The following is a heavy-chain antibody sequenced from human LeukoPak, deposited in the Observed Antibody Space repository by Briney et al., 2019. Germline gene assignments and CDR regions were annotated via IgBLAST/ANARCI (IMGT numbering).Heavy chain of an antibody. CDR3: ARDPSLDGPYYFDY. CDR2: ISGNSSTI. D-gene: IGHD3-9*01. V-gene: IGHV3-48*04. Sequence: GGSLRLSCAASGFTFSSYCMTWVRQAPGKGLEWVSYISGNSSTIYYADSVKGRFTISRDNAKNSLYLQMNSLRAEDTAVYYCARDPSLDGPYYFDYWGQGTLVTVSS. J-gene: IGHJ4*02. CDR1: GFTFSSYC.